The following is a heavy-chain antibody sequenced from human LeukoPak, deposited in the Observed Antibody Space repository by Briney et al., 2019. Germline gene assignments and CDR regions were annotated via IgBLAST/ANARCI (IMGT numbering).Heavy chain of an antibody. CDR2: IYYSGST. CDR1: GGSISSYY. V-gene: IGHV4-59*08. J-gene: IGHJ5*02. Sequence: SETLSLTCTVSGGSISSYYWSWIRQPPGKGLEWIGYIYYSGSTNYNPSLKSRVTISVDTSKNQFSLKLSSVTAADTAVYYCARLGYSSGTWGQGTLVTVSS. D-gene: IGHD6-19*01. CDR3: ARLGYSSGT.